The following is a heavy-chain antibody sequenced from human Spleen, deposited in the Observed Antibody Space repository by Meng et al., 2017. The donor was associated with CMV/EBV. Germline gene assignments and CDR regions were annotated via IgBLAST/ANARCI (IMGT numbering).Heavy chain of an antibody. CDR1: GGSISSNRYY. CDR2: VYFGGNT. D-gene: IGHD3-3*01. J-gene: IGHJ6*02. Sequence: GSLRLSCTVSGGSISSNRYYWGWIRQPPGKGLEWIGSVYFGGNTYYNPSLKSRVIISADTSKNQFSLKLNSVTAADTAVYYCARYYDFWSGIDYWGQGTTVTVSS. V-gene: IGHV4-39*07. CDR3: ARYYDFWSGIDY.